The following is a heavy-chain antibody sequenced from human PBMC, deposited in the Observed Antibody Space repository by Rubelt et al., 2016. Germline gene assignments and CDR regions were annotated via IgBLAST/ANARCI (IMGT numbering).Heavy chain of an antibody. V-gene: IGHV5-10-1*01. J-gene: IGHJ6*02. CDR2: T. Sequence: TNYSPSFQGHVTISADKSISTAYLQWSSLKASDTAMYYCARHDVGIAAASTYYYCGMDVWGQGTTVTVSS. D-gene: IGHD6-13*01. CDR3: ARHDVGIAAASTYYYCGMDV.